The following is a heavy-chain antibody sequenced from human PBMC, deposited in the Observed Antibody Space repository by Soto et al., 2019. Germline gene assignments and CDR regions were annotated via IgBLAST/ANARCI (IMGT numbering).Heavy chain of an antibody. D-gene: IGHD1-7*01. V-gene: IGHV3-74*01. CDR2: INSDGSSA. CDR3: ARDTLELLYYFDY. J-gene: IGHJ4*02. CDR1: VFTFSNYW. Sequence: PWWSLRLSCSASVFTFSNYWMHWVRQAPGKGLVWVSRINSDGSSASYADSVKGRFTISRDNAKNTLYLQMNSLRAEDTAVYYCARDTLELLYYFDYWGQGTLVTVSS.